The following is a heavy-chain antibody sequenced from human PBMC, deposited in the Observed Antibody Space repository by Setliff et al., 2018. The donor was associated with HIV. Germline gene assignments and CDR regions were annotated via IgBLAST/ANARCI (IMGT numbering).Heavy chain of an antibody. Sequence: PGGSLRLSCAAFGFTFSISYMGWVRQAPGKGLEWVAHIKDDASEKFYVDSVKGRFTISRDNAEKSLYLQMSSLRAENTAVYYCTRDPVRSDSYNFDYWGQGALVTVSS. J-gene: IGHJ4*02. V-gene: IGHV3-7*01. D-gene: IGHD1-26*01. CDR3: TRDPVRSDSYNFDY. CDR2: IKDDASEK. CDR1: GFTFSISY.